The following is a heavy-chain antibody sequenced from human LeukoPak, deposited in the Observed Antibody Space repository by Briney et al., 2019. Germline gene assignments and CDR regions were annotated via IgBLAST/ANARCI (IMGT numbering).Heavy chain of an antibody. CDR2: ISWNSGSI. CDR3: AKDSNPGCSSTSCSYYYYYYMDV. D-gene: IGHD2-2*01. Sequence: GGSLRLSCAASGFTFDDYAMHWVRQAPGKGLEWVSGISWNSGSIGYADSVKGRFTISRDNAKNSPYLQMNSLRAEDTALYYCAKDSNPGCSSTSCSYYYYYYMDVWGKGTTVTVSS. V-gene: IGHV3-9*01. CDR1: GFTFDDYA. J-gene: IGHJ6*03.